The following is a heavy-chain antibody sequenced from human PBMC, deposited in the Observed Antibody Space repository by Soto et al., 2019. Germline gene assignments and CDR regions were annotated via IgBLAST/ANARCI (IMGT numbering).Heavy chain of an antibody. V-gene: IGHV4-59*02. Sequence: PSETLSLTCFVSRGSVSGYYWSWIRQPPGKGLEWLGYVYYTGSTNYSPSLRSRVSISVDTSKNEFSLRLSSVTAADTAVYFCARSVAVPGAHIDYWGQGTQVTVSS. D-gene: IGHD6-19*01. CDR3: ARSVAVPGAHIDY. J-gene: IGHJ4*02. CDR1: RGSVSGYY. CDR2: VYYTGST.